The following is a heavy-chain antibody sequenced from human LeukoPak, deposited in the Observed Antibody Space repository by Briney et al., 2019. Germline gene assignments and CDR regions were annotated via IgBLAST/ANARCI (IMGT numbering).Heavy chain of an antibody. CDR3: AKGSKYELLYGLFDY. Sequence: PGGSLRLSCAASGFTFDGYAMHWVRQAPGKGLEWVSGISWNSGSIGYADSVKGRFTISRDNAKNSLYLQMNSLRAEDTALYYCAKGSKYELLYGLFDYWGQGTLVTVSS. CDR1: GFTFDGYA. J-gene: IGHJ4*02. CDR2: ISWNSGSI. V-gene: IGHV3-9*01. D-gene: IGHD2-2*02.